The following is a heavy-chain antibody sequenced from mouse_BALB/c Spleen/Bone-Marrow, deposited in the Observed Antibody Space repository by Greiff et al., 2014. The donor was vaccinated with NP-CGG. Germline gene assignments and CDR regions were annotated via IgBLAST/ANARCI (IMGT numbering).Heavy chain of an antibody. CDR1: GYTFTNYW. CDR2: IEPSDSYT. CDR3: ARGRTTVVSDY. J-gene: IGHJ2*02. D-gene: IGHD1-1*01. Sequence: QVPLKESGAEVVKPGASVKASCKASGYTFTNYWVQWGKQRPGQGLGWIGEIEPSDSYTNYNQDFKGKATLTVDKSSSTAYMQLSSLTSEDSAVYYCARGRTTVVSDYWGQGTSLTVSS. V-gene: IGHV1-69*02.